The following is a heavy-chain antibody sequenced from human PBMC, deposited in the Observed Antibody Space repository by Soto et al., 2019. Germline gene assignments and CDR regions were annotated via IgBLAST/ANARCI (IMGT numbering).Heavy chain of an antibody. CDR3: AKDRATRLAAAGAEYFQH. D-gene: IGHD6-13*01. CDR2: ISGSGGST. Sequence: GGSLRLSCAASGFSFDDYAMTWVRQAAGKGLEWVSAISGSGGSTYYADSVKGRFTISRDNSKNTLYLQMNSLRAEDTAVYYCAKDRATRLAAAGAEYFQHWGQGTLVTVSS. J-gene: IGHJ1*01. V-gene: IGHV3-23*01. CDR1: GFSFDDYA.